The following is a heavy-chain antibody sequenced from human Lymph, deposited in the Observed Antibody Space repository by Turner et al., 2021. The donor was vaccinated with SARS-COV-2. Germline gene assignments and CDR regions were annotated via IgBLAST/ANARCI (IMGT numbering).Heavy chain of an antibody. V-gene: IGHV3-43*02. CDR1: GFTFDDYA. CDR3: AKDPGYCSGGSCYSRTYFDF. D-gene: IGHD2-15*01. J-gene: IGHJ4*02. CDR2: ISGDGGGT. Sequence: EVQLVESGGGVVQPGGSLRLSCAASGFTFDDYAMHWVRQAPWKGLEWVSLISGDGGGTYYADSVKCRFTISRDNSKNSLSLQMNSLRAEDTALYYCAKDPGYCSGGSCYSRTYFDFWGQGTLVTVSA.